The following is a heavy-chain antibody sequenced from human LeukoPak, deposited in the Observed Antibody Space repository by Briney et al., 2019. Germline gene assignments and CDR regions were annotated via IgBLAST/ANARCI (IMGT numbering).Heavy chain of an antibody. CDR1: GYTLTELS. CDR3: ARTPPDIVVVPAASYFDY. D-gene: IGHD2-2*01. CDR2: ISAYNGNT. Sequence: ASVKVSCKVSGYTLTELSMHWVRQAPGKGLEWMGWISAYNGNTNYAQKLQGRVTMTTDTSTSTAYMELRSLRSDDTAVYYCARTPPDIVVVPAASYFDYWGQGTLVTVSS. V-gene: IGHV1-18*01. J-gene: IGHJ4*02.